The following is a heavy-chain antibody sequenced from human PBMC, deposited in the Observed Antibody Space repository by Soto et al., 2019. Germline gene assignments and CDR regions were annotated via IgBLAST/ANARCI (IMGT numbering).Heavy chain of an antibody. CDR2: ISYDGSNK. V-gene: IGHV3-30*18. Sequence: QVQLVESGGGVVQPGRSLRLSCAASGFTFSSYGMHWVRQAPGKGLEWVAVISYDGSNKYYADSVKGRFTISRDNSKNTLYLQMNSLRAEDTAVYYCAKDGNYYYDSSGYYYVNYFDYWGQGTLVTVSS. J-gene: IGHJ4*02. CDR1: GFTFSSYG. CDR3: AKDGNYYYDSSGYYYVNYFDY. D-gene: IGHD3-22*01.